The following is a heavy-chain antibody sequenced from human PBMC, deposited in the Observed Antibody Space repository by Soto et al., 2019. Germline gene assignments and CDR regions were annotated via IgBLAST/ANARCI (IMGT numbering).Heavy chain of an antibody. D-gene: IGHD3-22*01. Sequence: PGGSLRLSCAASGFTFSDYAMYWVRQAPGKGLERASHIGATGNWPQYADSVKGRFTISRDNAKNSLYLQMNSLRDEDTAVYYCARDTWTYYYDSSGYSDAFDIWGQGTMVTVSS. CDR1: GFTFSDYA. V-gene: IGHV3-48*02. CDR2: IGATGNWP. J-gene: IGHJ3*02. CDR3: ARDTWTYYYDSSGYSDAFDI.